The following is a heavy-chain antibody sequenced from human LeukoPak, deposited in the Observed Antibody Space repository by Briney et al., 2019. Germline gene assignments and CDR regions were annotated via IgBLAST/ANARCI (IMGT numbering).Heavy chain of an antibody. Sequence: WETLSLTCTVSGGSISSSSYYWGWIRQPPGKGLEWIGSIYYSGSTYYNPSLKSRVTISVDTSKNQFSLKLSSVTAADTAVYYCARLRNDAFDIWGQGTMVTVSS. J-gene: IGHJ3*02. CDR3: ARLRNDAFDI. CDR1: GGSISSSSYY. CDR2: IYYSGST. V-gene: IGHV4-39*01.